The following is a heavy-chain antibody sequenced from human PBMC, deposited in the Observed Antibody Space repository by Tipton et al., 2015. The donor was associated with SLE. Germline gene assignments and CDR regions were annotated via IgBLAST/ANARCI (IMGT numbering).Heavy chain of an antibody. Sequence: TLSLTCTVSGGSMSSYYWSWIRQSPGRGLEWIAYIYYSESNTESTNYNPSLKSRLTISGDTSKNQFSLKLTSVTAADTAVYYCARDSSGGYNWFDPWGQGTLVTVSS. CDR2: IYYSESNTEST. D-gene: IGHD3-22*01. V-gene: IGHV4-59*01. CDR1: GGSMSSYY. J-gene: IGHJ5*02. CDR3: ARDSSGGYNWFDP.